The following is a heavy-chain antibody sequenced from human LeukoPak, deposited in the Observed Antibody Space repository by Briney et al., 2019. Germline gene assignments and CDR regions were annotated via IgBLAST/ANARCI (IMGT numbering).Heavy chain of an antibody. Sequence: GGSLRLSSTTSGFIFAKYAMAWVRQPPGKGLGWVSTISASGAGTYYADSVRGRFTISRDNSRNALYLQLSRLRVDDTAFYYCPKPLLTPGNWGPGTLVSVSS. D-gene: IGHD4-23*01. CDR1: GFIFAKYA. V-gene: IGHV3-23*01. CDR3: PKPLLTPGN. J-gene: IGHJ4*02. CDR2: ISASGAGT.